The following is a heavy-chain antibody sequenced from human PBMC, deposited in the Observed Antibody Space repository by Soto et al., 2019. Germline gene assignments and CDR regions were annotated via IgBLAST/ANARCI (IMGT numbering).Heavy chain of an antibody. D-gene: IGHD3-10*01. Sequence: ASVKVSCKASGYTFTGYYMHWVRQAPGQGLEWMGWINPNSGGTNYAQKFQGRVTMTRDTSISTAYMELSRLRSDDTAVYYCERNYGSASYLQYYFDYWGQGTLVTVSS. J-gene: IGHJ4*02. CDR3: ERNYGSASYLQYYFDY. V-gene: IGHV1-2*02. CDR1: GYTFTGYY. CDR2: INPNSGGT.